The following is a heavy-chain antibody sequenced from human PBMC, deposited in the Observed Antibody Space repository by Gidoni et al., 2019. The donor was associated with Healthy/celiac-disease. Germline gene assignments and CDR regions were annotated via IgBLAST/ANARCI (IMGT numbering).Heavy chain of an antibody. CDR3: ARGMDLKYGMDV. V-gene: IGHV3-13*01. CDR1: GFTFSSYD. J-gene: IGHJ6*02. Sequence: EVQLVESGGGFVQPGGSLRLSCAASGFTFSSYDMHWVRQATGKGLEWVSAIGTAGDTYYPGSVKGRFTISRENAKNSLYLQMNSLRAGDTAVYYCARGMDLKYGMDVWGQGTTVTVSS. CDR2: IGTAGDT.